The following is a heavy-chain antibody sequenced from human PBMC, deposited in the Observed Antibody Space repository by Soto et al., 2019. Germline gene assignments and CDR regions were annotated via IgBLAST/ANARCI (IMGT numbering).Heavy chain of an antibody. Sequence: VGSLRLSCASSVFTFSDYYMSCIRQAPGKWLEWVSYISSSGSIIYYADSVKGRFTISRDNAKNSLYLQMNSLRAEDTAVYYCNSAVEYLGQGTLVNVS. J-gene: IGHJ4*02. CDR3: NSAVEY. V-gene: IGHV3-11*01. D-gene: IGHD5-18*01. CDR1: VFTFSDYY. CDR2: ISSSGSII.